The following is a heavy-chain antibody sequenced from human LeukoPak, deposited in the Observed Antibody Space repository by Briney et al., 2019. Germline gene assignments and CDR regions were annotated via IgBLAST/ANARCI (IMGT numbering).Heavy chain of an antibody. CDR2: ILASGGGT. J-gene: IGHJ4*01. CDR1: GFTFCSYA. V-gene: IGHV3-23*01. D-gene: IGHD3-22*01. Sequence: GGSLRLSCAASGFTFCSYAMTWVRQAPGKGLEWVSAILASGGGTNYADSAKGRFTISRDNSKKTLYLQMNSLRAERMAAYSSAKNSNDRSGYYSWYFYYWGHRTQVAVSS. CDR3: AKNSNDRSGYYSWYFYY.